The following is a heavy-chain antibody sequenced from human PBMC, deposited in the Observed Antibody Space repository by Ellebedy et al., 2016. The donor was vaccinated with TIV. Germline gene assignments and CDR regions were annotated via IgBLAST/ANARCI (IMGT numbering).Heavy chain of an antibody. CDR3: ATGTAGRWLQPGY. J-gene: IGHJ4*02. CDR2: ISGSGDGT. Sequence: GESLKISCAASGFTFSSSAMSWVRQAPGKGLEWVAAISGSGDGTYYADSVKGRFTISRDNSKNTVYLQMNSLRAEDTAVYYSATGTAGRWLQPGYWGQGTLVTVSS. V-gene: IGHV3-23*01. CDR1: GFTFSSSA. D-gene: IGHD5-24*01.